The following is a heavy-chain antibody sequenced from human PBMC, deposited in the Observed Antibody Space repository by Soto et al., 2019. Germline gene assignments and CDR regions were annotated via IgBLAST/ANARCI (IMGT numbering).Heavy chain of an antibody. CDR1: GFTFSSYG. D-gene: IGHD3-10*01. CDR3: ARDSSFPTDPNDYYYYYGMDV. CDR2: IWYDGSNK. V-gene: IGHV3-33*01. J-gene: IGHJ6*02. Sequence: GGSLRLSCAASGFTFSSYGMHWVRQAPGKGLEWVAVIWYDGSNKYYADSVKGRFTISRDNSKNTLYLQMNSLRAEDTAVYYCARDSSFPTDPNDYYYYYGMDVWGQGTTVTVSS.